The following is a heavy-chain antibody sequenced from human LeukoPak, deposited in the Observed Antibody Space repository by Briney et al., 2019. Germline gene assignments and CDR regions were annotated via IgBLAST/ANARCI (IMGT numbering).Heavy chain of an antibody. V-gene: IGHV3-30-3*01. D-gene: IGHD2-2*03. Sequence: GGSLRLSCAASGFTFSSYAMSWVRQAPGKGLEWVAVISYDGSNKYYADSVKGRFTISRDNSKNTLYLQMNSLRAEDTAVYYCARDGYCSSTSCYLVGVLVDFYYYYGMDVWGQGTTVTVSS. CDR1: GFTFSSYA. CDR2: ISYDGSNK. CDR3: ARDGYCSSTSCYLVGVLVDFYYYYGMDV. J-gene: IGHJ6*02.